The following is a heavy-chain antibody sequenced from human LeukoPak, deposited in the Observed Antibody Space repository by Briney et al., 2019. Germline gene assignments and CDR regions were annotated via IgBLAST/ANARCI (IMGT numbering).Heavy chain of an antibody. V-gene: IGHV1-2*02. CDR1: GYIFTSYY. CDR3: ARAPYYDFWSGSPSFYYMDV. CDR2: INPNSGGT. J-gene: IGHJ6*03. D-gene: IGHD3-3*01. Sequence: ASVKVSCKASGYIFTSYYTHWVRQAPGQGLEWMGWINPNSGGTNYAQKFQGRVTMTRDTSISTAYMELSRLRSDDTAVYYCARAPYYDFWSGSPSFYYMDVWGKGTTVTVSS.